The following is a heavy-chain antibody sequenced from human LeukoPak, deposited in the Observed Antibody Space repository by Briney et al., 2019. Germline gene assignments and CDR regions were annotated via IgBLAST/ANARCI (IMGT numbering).Heavy chain of an antibody. V-gene: IGHV1-69*13. D-gene: IGHD3-22*01. CDR1: GGTFSSYA. Sequence: SVKLSCKASGGTFSSYAISRVRQAPGQGLEWMGGIIPIFGTANYAQKFQGRVTITADASTSTAYMELSSLRCEDTAVYYCATDPADDSSGYYSRDYWGQGTLGTVSS. CDR3: ATDPADDSSGYYSRDY. CDR2: IIPIFGTA. J-gene: IGHJ4*02.